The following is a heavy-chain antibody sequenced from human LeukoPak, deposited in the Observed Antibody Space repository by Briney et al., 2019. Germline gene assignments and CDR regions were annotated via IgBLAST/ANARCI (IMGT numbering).Heavy chain of an antibody. D-gene: IGHD2-8*01. Sequence: SETLSLTCAVYGGSFSGYYWSWIRQPPGKGLEWIGEINHSGSTNYNPSLKSRVTISVDTSKNQFSLKLSSVTAADTAVYYCARTQYEGWFDPRGQGTLVTVSS. CDR1: GGSFSGYY. J-gene: IGHJ5*02. V-gene: IGHV4-34*01. CDR2: INHSGST. CDR3: ARTQYEGWFDP.